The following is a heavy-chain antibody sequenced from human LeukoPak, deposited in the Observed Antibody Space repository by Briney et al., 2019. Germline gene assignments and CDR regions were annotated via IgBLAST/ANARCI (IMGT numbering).Heavy chain of an antibody. CDR1: GFTFSNAW. J-gene: IGHJ5*02. Sequence: GGSLRLSCAASGFTFSNAWMSWVRQAPGKGLEWVSRVRSETGGGTTDYAAPVRGRFTISRDDSKNTLYLQMNSLETDDTAVYYCTTLSYAAAPTWGQGTLVTVSS. CDR3: TTLSYAAAPT. D-gene: IGHD2-2*01. CDR2: VRSETGGGTT. V-gene: IGHV3-15*01.